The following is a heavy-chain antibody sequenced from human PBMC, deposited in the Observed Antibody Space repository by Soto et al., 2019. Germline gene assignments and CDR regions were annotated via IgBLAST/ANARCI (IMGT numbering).Heavy chain of an antibody. CDR1: GGTFTNFA. CDR2: IMPVFHTT. V-gene: IGHV1-69*01. D-gene: IGHD6-25*01. Sequence: QVQLVQSGAEVKTPGSSVKVSCQASGGTFTNFAFTWVRQSPGQGLEWLGGIMPVFHTTNIAQTFQDRITGTADDFTTTVYMEMTSLRYDDTAVYYCATATISPVSATLYHYGMDVGGQGTTVTFSS. J-gene: IGHJ6*02. CDR3: ATATISPVSATLYHYGMDV.